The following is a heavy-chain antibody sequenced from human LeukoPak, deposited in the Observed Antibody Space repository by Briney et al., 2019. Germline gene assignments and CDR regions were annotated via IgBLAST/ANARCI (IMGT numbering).Heavy chain of an antibody. V-gene: IGHV3-30*02. CDR1: GFTFSNYG. J-gene: IGHJ4*02. CDR2: IRHDGSNK. D-gene: IGHD2/OR15-2a*01. Sequence: GGSLRLSCAASGFTFSNYGMHWVRQAPGKGLEWVSFIRHDGSNKYYVDSVKGRFIISRDSSKSTLYLQMNNLRPEDTAMYYCATDGIGNKLECWGQGSLVTVSP. CDR3: ATDGIGNKLEC.